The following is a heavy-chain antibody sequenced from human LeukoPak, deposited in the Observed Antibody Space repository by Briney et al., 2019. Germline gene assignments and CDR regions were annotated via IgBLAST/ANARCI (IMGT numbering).Heavy chain of an antibody. V-gene: IGHV4-30-4*08. D-gene: IGHD2-21*01. CDR1: GGSLSSGDYY. CDR2: IYYSRNT. Sequence: PSETLSLTCTVSGGSLSSGDYYWSWIRQPPGKGLEWIGYIYYSRNTYYNPSLKSRVTMSVDTSKNQFSLKLNSVTAADTAVYYCARDVSSTLILDYWGQGTLVTVSS. J-gene: IGHJ4*02. CDR3: ARDVSSTLILDY.